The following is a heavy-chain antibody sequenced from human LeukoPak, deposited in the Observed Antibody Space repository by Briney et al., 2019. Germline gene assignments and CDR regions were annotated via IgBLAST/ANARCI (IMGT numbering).Heavy chain of an antibody. Sequence: SQTLSLTCTVSGGSISSGSYYWSWIRQPAGKGLEWIGSIYYSGSTYYHPSLKSRVTISVDTSKNQFSLKLSSVTAADTAVYYCARAPFPTYYDFWSGYYSAPFDYWGQGTLVTVSS. CDR3: ARAPFPTYYDFWSGYYSAPFDY. CDR2: IYYSGST. CDR1: GGSISSGSYY. J-gene: IGHJ4*02. V-gene: IGHV4-39*07. D-gene: IGHD3-3*01.